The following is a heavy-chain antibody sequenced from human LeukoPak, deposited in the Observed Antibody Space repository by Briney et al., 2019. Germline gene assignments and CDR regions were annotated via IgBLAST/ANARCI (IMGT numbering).Heavy chain of an antibody. Sequence: SVKVSCKASGGTFSSYAISWVRQAPGQGLEWMGRIIPILGIANYAQKFQGRVTITADKSTSTAYMELSSLRSEDTAVYYCARGGIQEDSSDYPWGAFDYWGQGTLVTVSS. CDR1: GGTFSSYA. V-gene: IGHV1-69*04. J-gene: IGHJ4*02. CDR3: ARGGIQEDSSDYPWGAFDY. D-gene: IGHD3-22*01. CDR2: IIPILGIA.